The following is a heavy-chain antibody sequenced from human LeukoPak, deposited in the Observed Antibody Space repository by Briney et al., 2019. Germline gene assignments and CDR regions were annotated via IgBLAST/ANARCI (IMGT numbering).Heavy chain of an antibody. V-gene: IGHV3-15*01. CDR2: IKSKTAGGTT. D-gene: IGHD4-17*01. CDR3: TTERGDYGDYSDY. J-gene: IGHJ4*02. Sequence: GGSLRLSCSASGFTFSNAWMSWVRQAPGNGLEWVGRIKSKTAGGTTDYAAPVKGRFNISRDDSKNTLYLQMNSLKTEDTAVYYCTTERGDYGDYSDYWGQGTLVTVSS. CDR1: GFTFSNAW.